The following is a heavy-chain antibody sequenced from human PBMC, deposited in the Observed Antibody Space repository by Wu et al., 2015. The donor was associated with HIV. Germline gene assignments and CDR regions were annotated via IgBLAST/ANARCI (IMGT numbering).Heavy chain of an antibody. CDR1: GYTFTSYG. J-gene: IGHJ5*02. CDR3: ARVYSSGQNWFDP. V-gene: IGHV1-2*02. CDR2: INPNSGGT. Sequence: QVQLVQSGAEVKKPGASVKVSCKASGYTFTSYGISWVRQAPGQGLEWMGWINPNSGGTNYAQKFQGRVTMTRDTSISTAYMELSRLRSDDTAVYYCARVYSSGQNWFDPWGQGTLVTVSS. D-gene: IGHD6-19*01.